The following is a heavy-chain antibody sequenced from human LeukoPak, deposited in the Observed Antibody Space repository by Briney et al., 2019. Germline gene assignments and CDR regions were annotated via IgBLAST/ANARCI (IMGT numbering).Heavy chain of an antibody. J-gene: IGHJ4*02. V-gene: IGHV3-21*03. CDR3: ARGSGGITMPLFEGRDFDY. CDR2: IDLSSSHI. Sequence: GGSVTLSCAASGFTFNRYSMNWVRQAPGEGLEWVSFIDLSSSHIYYADSVRGRFTVSRDNAKNSLFLQMNSLRAEDTAVYYCARGSGGITMPLFEGRDFDYWGQGTLVTVSS. D-gene: IGHD3-10*01. CDR1: GFTFNRYS.